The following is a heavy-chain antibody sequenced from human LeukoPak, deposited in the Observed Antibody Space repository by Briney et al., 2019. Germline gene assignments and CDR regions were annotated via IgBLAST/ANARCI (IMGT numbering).Heavy chain of an antibody. CDR1: GGTFSSYA. J-gene: IGHJ4*02. Sequence: SVKVSCKASGGTFSSYAISWVRQAPGQGLEWMGGIIPIFGTANYAQKFQGRVTMTSDTSTSTVYMELKSLRSEDTAVYFCARVGATGATADNWGQGTLVTVSS. CDR3: ARVGATGATADN. CDR2: IIPIFGTA. V-gene: IGHV1-69*05. D-gene: IGHD2-21*02.